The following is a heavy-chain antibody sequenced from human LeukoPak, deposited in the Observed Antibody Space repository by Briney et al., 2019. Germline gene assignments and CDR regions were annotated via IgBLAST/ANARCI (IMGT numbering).Heavy chain of an antibody. CDR2: INHSGST. Sequence: SETLSLTCAVYGGSFSGYYWSWIRQPPGKGLEWIGEINHSGSTNYNPSLKSRVTISVDTSKTQFSLKLSSVTAADTAVYYCAPSIVVVPAATPHNWFDPWGQGTLVTVSS. CDR3: APSIVVVPAATPHNWFDP. J-gene: IGHJ5*02. D-gene: IGHD2-2*02. V-gene: IGHV4-34*01. CDR1: GGSFSGYY.